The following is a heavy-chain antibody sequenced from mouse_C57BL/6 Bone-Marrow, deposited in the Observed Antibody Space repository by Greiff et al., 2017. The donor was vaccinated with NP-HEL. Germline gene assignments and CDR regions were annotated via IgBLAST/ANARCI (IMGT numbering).Heavy chain of an antibody. D-gene: IGHD1-1*01. CDR3: ARDPNYYGSSYRYFDV. CDR1: GYTFTSYG. V-gene: IGHV1-81*01. J-gene: IGHJ1*03. CDR2: IYPRSGNT. Sequence: VQLQQSGAELARPGASVKLSCKASGYTFTSYGISWVKQRTGQGLEWIGEIYPRSGNTYYNEKFKGKATLTADKSSSTAYMELRSLTSEDSAVYCCARDPNYYGSSYRYFDVWGTGTTVTVSS.